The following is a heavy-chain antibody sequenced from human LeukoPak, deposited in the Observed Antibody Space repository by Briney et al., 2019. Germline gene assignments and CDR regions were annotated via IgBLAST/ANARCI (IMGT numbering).Heavy chain of an antibody. V-gene: IGHV1-2*02. D-gene: IGHD6-6*01. CDR2: IAPNSGGT. Sequence: ASVKVSCKASGYTFTGYHMYWVRQAPGQGLEWMGWIAPNSGGTNYAQKFQGRVTMTRDTSISTAYMEVSRLRSDDTAVYYCAREYSSSSGRLYDYWGQGTLVTVSS. CDR3: AREYSSSSGRLYDY. J-gene: IGHJ4*02. CDR1: GYTFTGYH.